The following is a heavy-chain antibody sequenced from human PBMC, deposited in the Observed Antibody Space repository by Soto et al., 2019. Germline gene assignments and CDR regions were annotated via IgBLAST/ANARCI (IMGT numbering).Heavy chain of an antibody. V-gene: IGHV3-74*01. CDR2: MNSDGSST. J-gene: IGHJ6*02. CDR1: GFTFSSYW. CDR3: VRDGYPAWVYGVDV. Sequence: GGSRRLAWAASGFTFSSYWMHWVRQAPGKGLVWVSRMNSDGSSTNHADSVKGRFTISRDNARNTLYLQMNSLRAEDTAVYYCVRDGYPAWVYGVDVWGQGTTVTVSS. D-gene: IGHD1-1*01.